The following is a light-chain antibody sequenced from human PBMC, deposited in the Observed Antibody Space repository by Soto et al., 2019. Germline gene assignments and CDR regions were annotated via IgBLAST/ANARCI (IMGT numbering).Light chain of an antibody. CDR3: SSYAGSNNGV. CDR1: SSDVGGYNY. J-gene: IGLJ3*02. V-gene: IGLV2-8*01. Sequence: QSVLTQPPYASGSPGQSVTISCTGTSSDVGGYNYVSWYQQHPGKAPKLMIYEVSKRPSGVPDRFSGSKSGNTASLTVSGLQAEDEADYYCSSYAGSNNGVFGGGTKVTVL. CDR2: EVS.